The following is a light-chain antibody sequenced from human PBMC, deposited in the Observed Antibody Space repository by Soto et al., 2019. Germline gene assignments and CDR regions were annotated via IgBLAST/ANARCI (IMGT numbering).Light chain of an antibody. Sequence: IQLTQSPSSLSASVGDTVTISCRASQTIDNYLAWYQQYPRRAPKLLIYLASTLQSGVPSRFSGSGSGTDFQLTISSLQPEDFATYYCQQLDSNPPWTFGQGTRVEIK. CDR1: QTIDNY. CDR3: QQLDSNPPWT. CDR2: LAS. J-gene: IGKJ1*01. V-gene: IGKV1-9*01.